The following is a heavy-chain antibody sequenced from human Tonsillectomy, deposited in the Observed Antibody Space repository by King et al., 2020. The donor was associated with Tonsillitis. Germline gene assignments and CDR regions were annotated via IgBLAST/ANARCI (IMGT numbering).Heavy chain of an antibody. CDR1: GFTFSGSA. CDR2: IRSKANTYAT. V-gene: IGHV3-73*01. J-gene: IGHJ3*02. Sequence: VQLVESGGGLVQPGGSLKLSCAASGFTFSGSAMHWVRQASGKGLEWVGRIRSKANTYATAYAASCKGRFTISRDDSKNTAYLQMNSLKTEDTAVYYCTKAAITTAAFDIWGQGKMVTVSS. D-gene: IGHD3-22*01. CDR3: TKAAITTAAFDI.